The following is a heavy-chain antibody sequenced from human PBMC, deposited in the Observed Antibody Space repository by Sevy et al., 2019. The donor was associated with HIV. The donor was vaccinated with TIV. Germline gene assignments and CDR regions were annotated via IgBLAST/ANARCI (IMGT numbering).Heavy chain of an antibody. Sequence: GGSLRLSCAASGFIFSSYSMYWVRQAPGKGLEWVAVISYDGINKFYADSVKGRFTISRDNNAKNPVYLQMNSLRVDDTGIYYCARDAAEGPYSSSWYSNWLDPWGQGTLVTVSS. CDR2: ISYDGINK. V-gene: IGHV3-30*04. J-gene: IGHJ5*02. CDR3: ARDAAEGPYSSSWYSNWLDP. D-gene: IGHD6-13*01. CDR1: GFIFSSYS.